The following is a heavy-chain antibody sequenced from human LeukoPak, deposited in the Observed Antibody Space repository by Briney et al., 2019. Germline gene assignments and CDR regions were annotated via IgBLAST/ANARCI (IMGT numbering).Heavy chain of an antibody. Sequence: GGSLRLSCAASGFPFDDYGMTWVRQPPGKGLEWVSGINWNGGSTGYADSMKGRFTISRDNAKNSLYLQMNSLRAEDTALYYCASAGLTYGSGSYFVYWGQGTLVTVSS. CDR3: ASAGLTYGSGSYFVY. D-gene: IGHD3-10*01. J-gene: IGHJ4*02. CDR1: GFPFDDYG. CDR2: INWNGGST. V-gene: IGHV3-20*04.